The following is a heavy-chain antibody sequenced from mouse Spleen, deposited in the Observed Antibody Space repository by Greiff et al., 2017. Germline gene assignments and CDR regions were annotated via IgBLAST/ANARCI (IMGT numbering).Heavy chain of an antibody. CDR1: GYTFTDYE. D-gene: IGHD4-1*01. CDR2: IDPETGGT. J-gene: IGHJ1*01. Sequence: QVQLQQSGAELVRPGASVTLSCKASGYTFTDYEMHWVKQTPVHGLEWIGAIDPETGGTAYNQKFKGKAILTADKSSSTAYMELRSLTSEDSAVYYCTGTGTKRYFDVWGAGTTVTVSS. CDR3: TGTGTKRYFDV. V-gene: IGHV1-15*01.